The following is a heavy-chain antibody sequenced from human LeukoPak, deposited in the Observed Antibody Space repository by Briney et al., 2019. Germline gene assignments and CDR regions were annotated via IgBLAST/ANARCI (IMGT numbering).Heavy chain of an antibody. V-gene: IGHV3-23*01. J-gene: IGHJ3*02. Sequence: PGGSLRLSCAASGFTFSSYAMSWVRQAPGKGLEWVSAISGSGGSTYYADSVKGRFTISRDNSKNTLYLQMNSLRAEDTAVYYCARESCLNAVCYTGEGAFDIWGQGTMVTVSS. CDR1: GFTFSSYA. D-gene: IGHD2-8*01. CDR2: ISGSGGST. CDR3: ARESCLNAVCYTGEGAFDI.